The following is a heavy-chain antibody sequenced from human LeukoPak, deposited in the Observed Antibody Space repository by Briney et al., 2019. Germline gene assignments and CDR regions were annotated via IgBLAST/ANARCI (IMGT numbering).Heavy chain of an antibody. Sequence: ASVKVSCKASGYTFTSYDINWVRQATGQGLEWMGWMNPNSGSTDYAQKFQGRVTMTRNTSISTAYMELSSLRSEDTAVYYCARGPYSSSWYSIRDYYYYGMDVWGQGTTVTVSS. V-gene: IGHV1-8*01. D-gene: IGHD6-13*01. CDR3: ARGPYSSSWYSIRDYYYYGMDV. CDR1: GYTFTSYD. J-gene: IGHJ6*02. CDR2: MNPNSGST.